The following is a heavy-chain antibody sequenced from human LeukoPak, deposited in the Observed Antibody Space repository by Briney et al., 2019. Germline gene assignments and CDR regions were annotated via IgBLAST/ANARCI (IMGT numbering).Heavy chain of an antibody. D-gene: IGHD4/OR15-4a*01. V-gene: IGHV1-2*02. J-gene: IGHJ4*02. Sequence: ASVKVSCRASGYTFTGYFVHWVRQAPGQGLQWMGWINPNTGGTNYAQKFQGRVTMTRDTSISTAYMELSRLRSDDTAVYYCASGDYGDPPLNYWGQGTLVTVSS. CDR1: GYTFTGYF. CDR2: INPNTGGT. CDR3: ASGDYGDPPLNY.